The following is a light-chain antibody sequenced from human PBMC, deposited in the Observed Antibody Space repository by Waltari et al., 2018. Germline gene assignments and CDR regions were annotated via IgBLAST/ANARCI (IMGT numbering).Light chain of an antibody. V-gene: IGKV4-1*01. J-gene: IGKJ2*01. CDR3: QQYDSTPQT. CDR2: WAS. CDR1: QSVLYRSNNKNS. Sequence: EIVLTQSPATLSLSPGERATINCKSSQSVLYRSNNKNSLAWYQQKPGQPPKLLIYWASTRESGVPDRFSGSGSGTDFTLTISSLQAEDVAVYYCQQYDSTPQTFGQGTKLEIK.